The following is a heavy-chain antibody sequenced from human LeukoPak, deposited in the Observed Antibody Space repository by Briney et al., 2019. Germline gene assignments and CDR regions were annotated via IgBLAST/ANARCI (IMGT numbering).Heavy chain of an antibody. J-gene: IGHJ5*02. Sequence: SETLSLTCTVSRGSISSSSYYWGWIRQPPGKGLEWIGSIYYSGSTYYNPSLKSRVTISVDTSKNQFSLKLSSVTAADTAVYYCARSRGAYGAYCSGGSCYPNGGHWFDPWGQGTLITVSS. CDR3: ARSRGAYGAYCSGGSCYPNGGHWFDP. CDR2: IYYSGST. D-gene: IGHD2-15*01. V-gene: IGHV4-39*01. CDR1: RGSISSSSYY.